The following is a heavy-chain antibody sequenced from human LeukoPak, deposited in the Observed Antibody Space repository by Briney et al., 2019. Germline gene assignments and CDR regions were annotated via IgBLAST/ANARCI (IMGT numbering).Heavy chain of an antibody. V-gene: IGHV4-34*01. CDR3: ARGVARTYYSDTSGYAAADY. CDR1: GGSFSGYY. Sequence: SETLSLTCAVYGGSFSGYYWSWIRQPPGKGLEWIGEINHSGSTNYNPSLKSRVTISVDTSKNQFSLKLSSVTAADTAVYYCARGVARTYYSDTSGYAAADYWGQGTLVTVSS. D-gene: IGHD3-22*01. CDR2: INHSGST. J-gene: IGHJ4*02.